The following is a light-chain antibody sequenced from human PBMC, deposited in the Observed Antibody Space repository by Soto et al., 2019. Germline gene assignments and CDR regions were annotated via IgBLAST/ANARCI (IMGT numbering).Light chain of an antibody. CDR2: RAS. J-gene: IGKJ4*01. CDR3: QQYGTSPT. Sequence: PGERATLSCRASQSVSSSYLAWYQQKPGQAPRLLIYRASSRATGIPDRFSGSGSGTDFTLTISRLAPEDFAMYYCQQYGTSPTFGGGTEVEIK. CDR1: QSVSSSY. V-gene: IGKV3-20*01.